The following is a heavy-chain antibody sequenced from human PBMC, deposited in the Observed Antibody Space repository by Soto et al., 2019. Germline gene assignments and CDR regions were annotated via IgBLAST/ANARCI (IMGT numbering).Heavy chain of an antibody. CDR1: KLAFESHT. Sequence: ESLGICCAASKLAFESHTMAGVRQAPGKGLEWASSITSATTYLLYVDSVRGRFTIFKDNAKKSLFLERDSLTADDTAVYFCARKSLTGDHSGPFDLWGQATMVTGSS. J-gene: IGHJ3*01. D-gene: IGHD7-27*01. CDR2: ITSATTYL. CDR3: ARKSLTGDHSGPFDL. V-gene: IGHV3-21*01.